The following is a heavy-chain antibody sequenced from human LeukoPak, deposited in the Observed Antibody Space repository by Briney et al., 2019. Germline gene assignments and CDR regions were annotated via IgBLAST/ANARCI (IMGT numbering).Heavy chain of an antibody. J-gene: IGHJ6*02. CDR3: ARDPPSSYDILTGYGRGMDV. CDR1: GFTFSTYG. V-gene: IGHV3-33*01. Sequence: GGSLRLSCAASGFTFSTYGMHWVRQAPGKGLEWVAVIWFDGSNKYYADSVKGRFTISRNNSKNTLYLQMNSLRAGDTAVYYCARDPPSSYDILTGYGRGMDVWGQGTTVTVSS. D-gene: IGHD3-9*01. CDR2: IWFDGSNK.